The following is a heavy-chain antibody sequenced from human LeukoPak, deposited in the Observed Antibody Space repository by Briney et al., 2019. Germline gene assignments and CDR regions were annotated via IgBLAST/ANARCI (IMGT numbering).Heavy chain of an antibody. CDR2: IYTSGST. D-gene: IGHD3-3*01. V-gene: IGHV4-61*02. Sequence: SETLSLTCTVSGGSISRGSYYWSWLRQPAGKGLEWIGRIYTSGSTNYNPSLKSRVTISVDTSKNQFSLKLSSVTAADTAVYYCARGITIFGVVSRGIPYGFDPRGQGTLVTVSS. CDR1: GGSISRGSYY. CDR3: ARGITIFGVVSRGIPYGFDP. J-gene: IGHJ5*02.